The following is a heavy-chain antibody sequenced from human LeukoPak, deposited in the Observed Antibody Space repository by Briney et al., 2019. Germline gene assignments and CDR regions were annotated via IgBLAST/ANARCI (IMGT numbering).Heavy chain of an antibody. Sequence: SETLSLTCTVSGVSISSSSYYWGWIRQPPGKGLEWIGSIYYSGSTYYNPSLKSRVTISVDTSKNQFSLKLSSVTAADTAVYYCARRPRYCSSTSCLEGPYYYYGMDVWGQGTTVTVSS. CDR2: IYYSGST. D-gene: IGHD2-2*01. J-gene: IGHJ6*02. CDR3: ARRPRYCSSTSCLEGPYYYYGMDV. V-gene: IGHV4-39*01. CDR1: GVSISSSSYY.